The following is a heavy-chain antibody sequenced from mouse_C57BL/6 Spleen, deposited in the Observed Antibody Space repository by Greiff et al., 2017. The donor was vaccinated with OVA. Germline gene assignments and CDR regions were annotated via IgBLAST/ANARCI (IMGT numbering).Heavy chain of an antibody. CDR1: GYTFTDYY. CDR3: ARSRDWAYYFDY. Sequence: VQLQQSGPELVKPGASVKISCKASGYTFTDYYMNWVKQSHGKSLEWIGDINPNNGGTSYNQKFKGKATLTVDKSSSTAYMELRSLTSEDSAVYYCARSRDWAYYFDYWGQGTTLTVSS. CDR2: INPNNGGT. D-gene: IGHD4-1*01. V-gene: IGHV1-26*01. J-gene: IGHJ2*01.